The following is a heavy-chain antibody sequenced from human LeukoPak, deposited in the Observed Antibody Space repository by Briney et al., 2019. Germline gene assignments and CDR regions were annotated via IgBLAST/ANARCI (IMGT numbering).Heavy chain of an antibody. D-gene: IGHD3-10*01. V-gene: IGHV3-66*01. J-gene: IGHJ4*02. CDR1: GFTFSSYA. CDR2: IYSGGST. CDR3: AREALWFGELSSPN. Sequence: GGSLRLSCAASGFTFSSYAMSWVRQAPGKGLEWVSVIYSGGSTYYADSVKGRFTISRDNSKNTLYLQMNSLRAEDTAVYYCAREALWFGELSSPNWGQGTLGTVSS.